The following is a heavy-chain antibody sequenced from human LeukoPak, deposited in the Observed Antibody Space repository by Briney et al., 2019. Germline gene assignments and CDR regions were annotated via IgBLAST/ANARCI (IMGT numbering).Heavy chain of an antibody. D-gene: IGHD2-15*01. CDR3: ATDPVGYCTANGCYSVDY. CDR2: FDPEDGET. CDR1: GYTLSELS. Sequence: ASVKVSCTVSGYTLSELSMHWVRQAPGKGLEGMGGFDPEDGETVYAQKFQGRLTKTEDTSTDTAYMELSSLRSDDTAVYYCATDPVGYCTANGCYSVDYWGQGTLVTVSS. J-gene: IGHJ4*02. V-gene: IGHV1-24*01.